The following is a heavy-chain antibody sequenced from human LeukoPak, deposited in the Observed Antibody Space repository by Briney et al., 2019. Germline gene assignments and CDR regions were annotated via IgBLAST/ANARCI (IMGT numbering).Heavy chain of an antibody. D-gene: IGHD6-6*01. J-gene: IGHJ6*02. CDR3: ARQPSSMSYYYYYGMDV. CDR2: IYYSGST. CDR1: GGSISSSSYY. Sequence: SETLSLTCTVSGGSISSSSYYWGWIRQPPGKGLEWIGSIYYSGSTYYNPSLKSRVTISVDTSKNQFSLKLSSVTAADTAVYYCARQPSSMSYYYYYGMDVWGQGTTVTVSS. V-gene: IGHV4-39*01.